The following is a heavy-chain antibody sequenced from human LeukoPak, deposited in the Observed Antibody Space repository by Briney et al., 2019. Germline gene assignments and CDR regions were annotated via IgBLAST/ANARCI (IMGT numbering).Heavy chain of an antibody. CDR3: ARDPSRGYSYGYADY. J-gene: IGHJ4*02. CDR1: GFSFSTYW. CDR2: IMRDGSEK. V-gene: IGHV3-7*01. Sequence: GGSLRLSCAASGFSFSTYWMNWVRQPPGKGLEWVANIMRDGSEKYYVDSVKGRFTIPRDNAKNSLYLQMNSLRAEDTAVYYCARDPSRGYSYGYADYRGQGSLVTVSS. D-gene: IGHD5-18*01.